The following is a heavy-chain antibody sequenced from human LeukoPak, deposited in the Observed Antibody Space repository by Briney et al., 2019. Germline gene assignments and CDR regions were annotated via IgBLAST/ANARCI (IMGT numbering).Heavy chain of an antibody. CDR3: AIGGDSSTSCYRCFNY. V-gene: IGHV5-51*01. D-gene: IGHD2-2*02. Sequence: GEPLNLGCQAWGNRFSFRSMWWTRQIKEKGLEWMGIMYPGDSDASYSPSLQGQVTISAAKSIGPAYLQWSSLEASDTAMYYWAIGGDSSTSCYRCFNYWGQGTLVTVSS. CDR2: MYPGDSDA. CDR1: GNRFSFRS. J-gene: IGHJ4*02.